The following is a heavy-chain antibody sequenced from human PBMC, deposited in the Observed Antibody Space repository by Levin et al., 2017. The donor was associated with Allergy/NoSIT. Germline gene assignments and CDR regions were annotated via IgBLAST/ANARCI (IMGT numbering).Heavy chain of an antibody. J-gene: IGHJ4*02. Sequence: GGSLRLSCAASAFTISNYWMAWVRQAPGKGLEWVASIRKDGSGTFYVDSVKGRFTISRDNAKNSLYLQMNSLRVEDTAMYYCTRDVGGCGGDWQPFWGQGTLVTVSS. CDR3: TRDVGGCGGDWQPF. CDR2: IRKDGSGT. CDR1: AFTISNYW. V-gene: IGHV3-7*01. D-gene: IGHD2-21*02.